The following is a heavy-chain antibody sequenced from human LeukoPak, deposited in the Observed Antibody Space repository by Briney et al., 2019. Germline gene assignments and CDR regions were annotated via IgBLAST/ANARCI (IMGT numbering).Heavy chain of an antibody. CDR3: AMSPYWGAYSSSWYYFDY. CDR1: GGSFSGYY. V-gene: IGHV4-34*01. J-gene: IGHJ4*02. Sequence: SETLSLTCAVYGGSFSGYYWGWIRQPPGKGLEWIGEINHSGSTNYNPSLKSRVTISVDTSKNQFSLKLSSVTAADTAVYYCAMSPYWGAYSSSWYYFDYWGQGTLVTVSS. D-gene: IGHD6-13*01. CDR2: INHSGST.